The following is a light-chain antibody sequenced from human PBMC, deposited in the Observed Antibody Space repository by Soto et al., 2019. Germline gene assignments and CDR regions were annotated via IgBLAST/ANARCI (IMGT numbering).Light chain of an antibody. CDR3: CSFAVGSTLV. J-gene: IGLJ2*01. Sequence: QSALTQPASVSGSPGQSITISCTGTSSDVRTYNLVSWHQHHPGKAPKLIIYEGSKRPSGVSNRFSGSKSGNTASLTISGLQAEDEADYYCCSFAVGSTLVFGGGTKLTVL. CDR1: SSDVRTYNL. CDR2: EGS. V-gene: IGLV2-23*01.